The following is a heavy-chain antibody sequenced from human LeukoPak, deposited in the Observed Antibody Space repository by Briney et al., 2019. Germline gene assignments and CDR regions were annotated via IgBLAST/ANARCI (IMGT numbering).Heavy chain of an antibody. D-gene: IGHD3-10*01. CDR2: ILYDGTNK. CDR3: ARGRRTLNGSGRYRGLDV. Sequence: GGSLRLTCAASGFTFSIYDIHWVRRAPGRGLEWVAVILYDGTNKFYADSVNGRFTISRDDSKNTVYVQMNSLRAEDTAVYYCARGRRTLNGSGRYRGLDVWGEGTTVTVSS. CDR1: GFTFSIYD. J-gene: IGHJ6*04. V-gene: IGHV3-30*04.